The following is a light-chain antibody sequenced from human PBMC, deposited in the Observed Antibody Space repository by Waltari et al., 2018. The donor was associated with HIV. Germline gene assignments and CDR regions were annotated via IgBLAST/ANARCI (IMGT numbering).Light chain of an antibody. Sequence: DIVMTQSPDSLAVSLGERATVNCKSSHSLFYTSNNKTSLAWYQQRPGQPPKFLIYWASTRESGVPDRFSGGGSGTDFTLTISGLQVEDVAVYFCQQYYSSPLTFGGGTRVEIK. V-gene: IGKV4-1*01. J-gene: IGKJ4*01. CDR3: QQYYSSPLT. CDR1: HSLFYTSNNKTS. CDR2: WAS.